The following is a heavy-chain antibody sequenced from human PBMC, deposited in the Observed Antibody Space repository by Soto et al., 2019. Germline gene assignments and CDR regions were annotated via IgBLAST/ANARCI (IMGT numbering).Heavy chain of an antibody. J-gene: IGHJ6*02. CDR1: GDSVTSGSYY. D-gene: IGHD7-27*01. V-gene: IGHV4-61*03. Sequence: KPSETLSLTCIVSGDSVTSGSYYWTWLRQPPGKGLEWTGYISYTGRTKYNPSLQSRVTISVDTSKNDFSLNLSSVTAADTAVYFCAREWGLLPYYVMNVWGHGTAVTVSS. CDR2: ISYTGRT. CDR3: AREWGLLPYYVMNV.